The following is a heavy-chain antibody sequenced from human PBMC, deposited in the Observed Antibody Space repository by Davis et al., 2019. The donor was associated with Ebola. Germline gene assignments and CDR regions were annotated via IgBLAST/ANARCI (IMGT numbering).Heavy chain of an antibody. CDR1: GFTFRCSA. CDR2: IRSKANSYAT. D-gene: IGHD4-17*01. J-gene: IGHJ4*02. V-gene: IGHV3-73*01. Sequence: GESLKISCAASGFTFRCSAMHWVRQASGKGMEWVGRIRSKANSYATAYAASGKGRFTISRDDSKNTAYLQMNSLKTEDTAVYYCTTTTTTNDYWGQGTLVTVSS. CDR3: TTTTTTNDY.